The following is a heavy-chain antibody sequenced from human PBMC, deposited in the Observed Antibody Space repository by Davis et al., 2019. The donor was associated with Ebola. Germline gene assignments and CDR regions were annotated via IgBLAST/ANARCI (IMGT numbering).Heavy chain of an antibody. Sequence: PGGSLRLSCEASGFTFEDYVMTWVRQGPGKGLEWVSRINWNGGSTGYGDSVKGRFTISRDNAKSSLYLQMNSLRAEDTALYYCARAYGSGSYSYMDVWGKGTTVTVSS. J-gene: IGHJ6*03. D-gene: IGHD3-10*01. V-gene: IGHV3-20*04. CDR2: INWNGGST. CDR1: GFTFEDYV. CDR3: ARAYGSGSYSYMDV.